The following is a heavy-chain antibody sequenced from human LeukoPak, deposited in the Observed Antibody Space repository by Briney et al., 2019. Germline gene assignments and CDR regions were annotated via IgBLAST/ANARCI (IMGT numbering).Heavy chain of an antibody. J-gene: IGHJ4*02. Sequence: GGSLRLSCAASGFTFSRLAMTWVRQAPGKGLEWVSTISASGPYYADAVRGRFTISRDNSRNTLSLQMDSLRAEDTAVYFCTRVARLGWELLSYYFDCWGQGTLVTVSS. D-gene: IGHD1-26*01. CDR3: TRVARLGWELLSYYFDC. CDR2: ISASGP. CDR1: GFTFSRLA. V-gene: IGHV3-23*01.